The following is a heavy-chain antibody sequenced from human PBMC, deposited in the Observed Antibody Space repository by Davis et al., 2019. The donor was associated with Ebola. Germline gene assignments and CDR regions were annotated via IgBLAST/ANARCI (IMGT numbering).Heavy chain of an antibody. J-gene: IGHJ6*02. CDR2: IYYSGST. CDR1: GGSVSSGGYY. D-gene: IGHD3-10*01. CDR3: ARRDYYGSGSYYKGGMDV. V-gene: IGHV4-61*08. Sequence: SETLSLTCTVPGGSVSSGGYYWSWIRQHPGKGLEWIGYIYYSGSTNYNPSLKSRVTISVDTSKNQFSLKLSSVTAADTAVYYCARRDYYGSGSYYKGGMDVWGQGTTVTVSS.